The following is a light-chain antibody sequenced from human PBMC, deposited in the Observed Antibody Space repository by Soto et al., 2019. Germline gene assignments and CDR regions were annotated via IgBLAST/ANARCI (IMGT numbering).Light chain of an antibody. Sequence: QSALTQPASVSGSPGQSITISCTRTNSDVGSYNFVSWYQQNPGKAPKVMIFEVSKRPSGVSDRFSGSKSGNTASLTISGLQAEDEADYYCCSDAGSSTYVFGTGTKLTVL. CDR3: CSDAGSSTYV. J-gene: IGLJ1*01. CDR2: EVS. CDR1: NSDVGSYNF. V-gene: IGLV2-23*02.